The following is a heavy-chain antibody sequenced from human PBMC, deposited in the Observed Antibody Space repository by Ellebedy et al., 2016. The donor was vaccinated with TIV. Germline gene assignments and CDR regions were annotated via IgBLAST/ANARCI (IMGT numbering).Heavy chain of an antibody. CDR3: AREEKVGYQLL. D-gene: IGHD2-2*01. Sequence: PGGSLRLSCVASGFTFSFYEMSWVRQAPGKGLEWVSYIPSSGSSKHYADSLKGRFTISRDNAQSSLHLPMNSLRAEDTAVYYCAREEKVGYQLLWGQGTLVTVSS. V-gene: IGHV3-48*03. J-gene: IGHJ4*02. CDR2: IPSSGSSK. CDR1: GFTFSFYE.